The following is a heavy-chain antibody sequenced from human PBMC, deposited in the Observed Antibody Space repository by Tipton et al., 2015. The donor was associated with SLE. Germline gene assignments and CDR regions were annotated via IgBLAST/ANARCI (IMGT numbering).Heavy chain of an antibody. V-gene: IGHV4-34*01. J-gene: IGHJ6*03. CDR3: ARVPAFYYYYMDV. D-gene: IGHD2-2*01. Sequence: TLSLTCAVYGGSFSGYYWAWIRQPPGKGLEWIGEINHSGSANYNPSLKSRVTMSVEKSKNQFSLKLNSVTAADTAVYYCARVPAFYYYYMDVWGKGTTVTVSS. CDR1: GGSFSGYY. CDR2: INHSGSA.